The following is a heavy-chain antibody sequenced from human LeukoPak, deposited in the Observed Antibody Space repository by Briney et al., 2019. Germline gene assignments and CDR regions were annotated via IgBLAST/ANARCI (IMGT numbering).Heavy chain of an antibody. CDR2: ISYDGNIK. CDR1: GFTFSSYG. D-gene: IGHD3-10*01. Sequence: GRSLRLSCAASGFTFSSYGMHWVRQAPGKGLEWVAVISYDGNIKYHADLVKGRFTISRDNAKNTLYLQMNSLRAEDTAVYYCAKDLARITMVRGAPPAFDIWGQGTMVTVSS. CDR3: AKDLARITMVRGAPPAFDI. V-gene: IGHV3-30*18. J-gene: IGHJ3*02.